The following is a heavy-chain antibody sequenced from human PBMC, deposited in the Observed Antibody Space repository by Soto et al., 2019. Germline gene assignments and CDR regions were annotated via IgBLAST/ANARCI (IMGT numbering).Heavy chain of an antibody. CDR2: IYDNGGA. Sequence: LSLTCTVSGDSISSGGYYWSWIRQHPGKGLEWIGYIYDNGGAYYSPSLKGRVVISVDRSENQFSLRLSSVTAADTAVYYCARVKGGTSRRAFDAWGQGTLVTVSS. D-gene: IGHD1-7*01. CDR1: GDSISSGGYY. CDR3: ARVKGGTSRRAFDA. J-gene: IGHJ4*02. V-gene: IGHV4-31*03.